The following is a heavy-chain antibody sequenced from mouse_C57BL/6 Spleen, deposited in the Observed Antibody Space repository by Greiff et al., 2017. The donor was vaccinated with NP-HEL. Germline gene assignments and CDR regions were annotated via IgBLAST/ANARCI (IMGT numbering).Heavy chain of an antibody. J-gene: IGHJ2*01. D-gene: IGHD2-2*01. V-gene: IGHV1-59*01. CDR3: ARGMVTNYFVY. CDR2: IDPSDSYT. Sequence: QVQLQQPGAELVRPGTSVKLSCKASGYTFTSYWMHWVKQRPGQGLEWIGVIDPSDSYTNYNQKLKGKATLTVDTSSSTAYMQLSSLTSEDSAVYYCARGMVTNYFVYWGQGTTLTVSS. CDR1: GYTFTSYW.